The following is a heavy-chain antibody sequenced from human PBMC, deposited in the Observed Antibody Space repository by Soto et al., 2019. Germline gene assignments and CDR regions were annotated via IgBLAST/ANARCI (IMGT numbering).Heavy chain of an antibody. CDR1: GFTFSSYA. D-gene: IGHD6-13*01. CDR3: ASARAPLGSSNALRYYYYYMDV. V-gene: IGHV3-23*01. J-gene: IGHJ6*03. Sequence: EVQLLESGGGLVQPGGSLRLSCAASGFTFSSYAMSWVRQAPGKGLEWVSAISGSGGSTYYADSVKGRFTISRDNSKNTQYLQMNSRRAEDTAVYYCASARAPLGSSNALRYYYYYMDVWGKGTTVTVSS. CDR2: ISGSGGST.